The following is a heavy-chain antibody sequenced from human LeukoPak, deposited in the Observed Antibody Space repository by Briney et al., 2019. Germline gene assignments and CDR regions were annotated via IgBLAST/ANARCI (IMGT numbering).Heavy chain of an antibody. CDR2: IYYSGST. CDR3: ARPGYSASSVYY. J-gene: IGHJ4*02. CDR1: GDSISSSTYS. Sequence: SETLSLTCTVSGDSISSSTYSWGWIRQPPGKGLEWIGSIYYSGSTYYNPSLKSRVTISVDTSKNQFSLKLSSVTAADTAVYYCARPGYSASSVYYWGQGTLVTVSS. D-gene: IGHD6-6*01. V-gene: IGHV4-39*01.